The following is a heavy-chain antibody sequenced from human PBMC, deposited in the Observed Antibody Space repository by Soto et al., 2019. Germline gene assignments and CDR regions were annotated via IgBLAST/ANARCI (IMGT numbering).Heavy chain of an antibody. CDR1: GFTLISYA. V-gene: IGHV3-30-3*01. J-gene: IGHJ3*02. Sequence: QVQLVESGGGVVQPGRSLRLSCEASGFTLISYAMHWVRQAPGKGLEWVAVISYDGNKKYYADSVKGRFTSSRDNSKNTVYLQMNSLRGEDTAVNYSARERWEGAFDIWGQGTMVTVSS. CDR2: ISYDGNKK. D-gene: IGHD1-26*01. CDR3: ARERWEGAFDI.